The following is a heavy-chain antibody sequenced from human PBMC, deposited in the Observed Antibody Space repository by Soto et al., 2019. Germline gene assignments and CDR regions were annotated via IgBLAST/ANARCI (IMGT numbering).Heavy chain of an antibody. CDR1: GFTFSNAW. V-gene: IGHV3-15*01. D-gene: IGHD6-19*01. CDR2: IKSKTDGGTP. Sequence: EVQLVQSGGGLVKPGGSLRLSCADSGFTFSNAWLRWVRQAPGKGLEWVGRIKSKTDGGTPDHAAPVKGRFTISRDDSKNTLYLQMNSLKTEVTAVYYCTTGGASSSWYRGLAYWGQGALVTVSS. CDR3: TTGGASSSWYRGLAY. J-gene: IGHJ4*02.